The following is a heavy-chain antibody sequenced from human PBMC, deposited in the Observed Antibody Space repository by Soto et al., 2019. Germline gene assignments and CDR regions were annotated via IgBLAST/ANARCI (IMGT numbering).Heavy chain of an antibody. D-gene: IGHD1-1*01. Sequence: QVHLVQSGAEVEKPGASVKVSCKGSGYGFTTYGITWVRQAPGQGLEWMAWISAHNGNTNYAQKLQGRVTVTRDTSTSTAYMELRSLRSDDTAEYYCARGRYGDYWGQGALVTVSS. CDR2: ISAHNGNT. J-gene: IGHJ4*02. CDR3: ARGRYGDY. CDR1: GYGFTTYG. V-gene: IGHV1-18*01.